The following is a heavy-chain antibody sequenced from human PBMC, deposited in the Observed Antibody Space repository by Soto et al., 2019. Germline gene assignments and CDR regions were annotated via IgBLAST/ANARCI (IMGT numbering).Heavy chain of an antibody. Sequence: QVQLQESGPGLVKPSQTLSLTCTVSGGSISSGGYYWSWIRQHPGEGLEWIGYIYYSGGTYYNPSPKSRVTISVDTSKNQFSLKLSSVTAADTAVYYCARDRIDRGLVVTYYGMDVWGQGTTVTVSS. CDR1: GGSISSGGYY. J-gene: IGHJ6*02. CDR3: ARDRIDRGLVVTYYGMDV. CDR2: IYYSGGT. V-gene: IGHV4-31*03. D-gene: IGHD3-22*01.